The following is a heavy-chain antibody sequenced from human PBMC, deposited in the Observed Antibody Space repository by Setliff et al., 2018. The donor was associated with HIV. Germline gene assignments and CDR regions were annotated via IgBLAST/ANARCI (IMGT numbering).Heavy chain of an antibody. CDR3: ARGRSCESDWCWLYYNYYYGMDV. Sequence: SETLSLTCTVSGGSISSGSYYWSWIRQSPGKGLEWIGEITDDGTATYTSSLKSRVTISLDTSKKQLSLMVTSVTAADTAIYYCARGRSCESDWCWLYYNYYYGMDVWAQGTAVTVSS. CDR1: GGSISSGSYY. D-gene: IGHD2-8*01. CDR2: ITDDGTA. J-gene: IGHJ6*02. V-gene: IGHV4-39*02.